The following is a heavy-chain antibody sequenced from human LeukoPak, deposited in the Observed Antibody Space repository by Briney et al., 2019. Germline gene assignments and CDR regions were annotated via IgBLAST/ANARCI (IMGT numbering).Heavy chain of an antibody. V-gene: IGHV3-30-3*01. D-gene: IGHD2-2*01. CDR3: ARDFVVVPAAVGFDY. J-gene: IGHJ4*02. Sequence: GGSLRLSCAASGFTFSSYAMHWVRQAPGKGLEGVAVISYDGSNKYYADSVKGRFTISRDNSKNTLYLQMNSLRAEDTAVYYCARDFVVVPAAVGFDYWGQGTLVTVSS. CDR2: ISYDGSNK. CDR1: GFTFSSYA.